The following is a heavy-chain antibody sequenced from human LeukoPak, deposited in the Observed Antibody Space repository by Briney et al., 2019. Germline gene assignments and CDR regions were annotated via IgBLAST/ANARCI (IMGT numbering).Heavy chain of an antibody. D-gene: IGHD5-24*01. Sequence: GGSLRLSCAASGFTFSSYGVHWVRQAPGKGLEWVAVIWYDGTNKYYADSVKGRFTISRDNSENTLYLQMNSLRAEDTAVYYCARDGVEMATGEFDYWGQGTLVTVSS. V-gene: IGHV3-33*01. CDR3: ARDGVEMATGEFDY. CDR1: GFTFSSYG. CDR2: IWYDGTNK. J-gene: IGHJ4*02.